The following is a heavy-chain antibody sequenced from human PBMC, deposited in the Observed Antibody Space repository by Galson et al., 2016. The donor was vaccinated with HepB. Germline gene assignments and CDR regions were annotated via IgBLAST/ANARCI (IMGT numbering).Heavy chain of an antibody. V-gene: IGHV3-48*02. Sequence: SLRLSCAVSGFPFSTYSMNWVRQAPGKGLEWVSYIGKTTSIIYYADSVKGRFTISRDNAKNSLYLQMNSLRDEDTAVYFCARADSSNWDFHYWGQGTLLIVSS. CDR2: IGKTTSII. D-gene: IGHD3-22*01. CDR3: ARADSSNWDFHY. J-gene: IGHJ4*02. CDR1: GFPFSTYS.